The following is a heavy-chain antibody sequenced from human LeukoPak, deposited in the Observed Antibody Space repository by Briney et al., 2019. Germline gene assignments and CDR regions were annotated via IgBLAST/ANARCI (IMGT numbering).Heavy chain of an antibody. CDR1: GYTLTELS. Sequence: ASVKVSCKVSGYTLTELSMHWVRQAPGKGLEWMGGFDPEDGKTIYAQKFQGRVTMTEDTSTDTAYMELSSLRSEDTAVYYCASAPSTGYYYYYYMDVWGKGTTVTVSS. D-gene: IGHD1-1*01. CDR2: FDPEDGKT. V-gene: IGHV1-24*01. CDR3: ASAPSTGYYYYYYMDV. J-gene: IGHJ6*03.